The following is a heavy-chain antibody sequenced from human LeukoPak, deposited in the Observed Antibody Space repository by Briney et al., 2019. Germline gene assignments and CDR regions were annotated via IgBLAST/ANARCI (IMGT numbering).Heavy chain of an antibody. CDR1: GFTFSSYG. V-gene: IGHV4-59*12. D-gene: IGHD3-16*01. CDR2: IYYSGST. CDR3: ARDLGARFES. J-gene: IGHJ4*02. Sequence: PGGSLRLSCAASGFTFSSYGMSWVRQAPGKGLEWIGNIYYSGSTNYNPSLKSRLTMTVDTSKNQSSLKLSSVTTSDTALYYCARDLGARFESWGQGILVTVSS.